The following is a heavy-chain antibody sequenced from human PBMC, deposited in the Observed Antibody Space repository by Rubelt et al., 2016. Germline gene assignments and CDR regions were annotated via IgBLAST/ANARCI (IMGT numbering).Heavy chain of an antibody. J-gene: IGHJ4*02. CDR1: GGTFSSYA. CDR3: ARDGDGYNFGY. Sequence: QVQLVQSGAEVKKPGSSVKVSCKASGGTFSSYAISWVRQAPGQGLEWMGGIIPIYGTTNYAQKFQGRVTVTADESTSTAYVELSSRQPEETAVYYGARDGDGYNFGYWGQGTLVSVSS. CDR2: IIPIYGTT. D-gene: IGHD5-24*01. V-gene: IGHV1-69*01.